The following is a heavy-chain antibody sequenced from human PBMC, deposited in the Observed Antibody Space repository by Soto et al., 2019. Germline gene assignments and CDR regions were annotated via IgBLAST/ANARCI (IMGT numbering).Heavy chain of an antibody. V-gene: IGHV4-59*01. CDR3: VAGDGNYGGDWFDP. J-gene: IGHJ5*02. CDR1: GGSFTSFF. D-gene: IGHD3-16*01. CDR2: IYYIGST. Sequence: QVQLQESGPGLVKPSETLSLTCTVSGGSFTSFFWSWIRQPPGKGLEWIGYIYYIGSTNYNPSLKSRVTISVDTSKNQFSLKLSSVTAADTAVYYCVAGDGNYGGDWFDPWGQGTLVTVSS.